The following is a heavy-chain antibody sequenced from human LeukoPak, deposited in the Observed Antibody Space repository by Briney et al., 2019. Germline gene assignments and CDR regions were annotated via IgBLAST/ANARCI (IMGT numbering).Heavy chain of an antibody. V-gene: IGHV3-49*03. Sequence: QPGGSLRLSCSGSGFNFENSALTWFRQPPGKGLEWVGFIREKDFGGVTEFAASVRDRFSLSRDDSNNMVYLQMSSLKSEDTATYYCTRSNRAAAAEHWGQGVVVTVSS. J-gene: IGHJ4*02. CDR2: IREKDFGGVT. CDR1: GFNFENSA. D-gene: IGHD6-25*01. CDR3: TRSNRAAAAEH.